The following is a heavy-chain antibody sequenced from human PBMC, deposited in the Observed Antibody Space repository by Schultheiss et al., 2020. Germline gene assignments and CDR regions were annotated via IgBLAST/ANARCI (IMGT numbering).Heavy chain of an antibody. CDR2: ISGSGGST. J-gene: IGHJ4*02. D-gene: IGHD6-19*01. CDR1: GFTFSSYA. CDR3: AKDRVADRPYYFDY. Sequence: GESLKISCAASGFTFSSYAMSWVRQAPGKGLEWVSAISGSGGSTYYADSVKGRFTISRDNSKNTLYLQMNSLRAEDTAVYYCAKDRVADRPYYFDYWGQGTLVTGSS. V-gene: IGHV3-23*01.